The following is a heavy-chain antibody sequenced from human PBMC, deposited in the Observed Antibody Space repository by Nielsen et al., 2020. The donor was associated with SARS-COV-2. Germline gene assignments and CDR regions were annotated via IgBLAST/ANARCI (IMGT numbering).Heavy chain of an antibody. CDR1: GFTFSSYG. V-gene: IGHV3-30*18. Sequence: SLKISFAASGFTFSSYGMHWVRQAPGKGLEWVAVISYDGSNKYYADSVKGRFTISRDNSKNTLYLQMNSLRAEDTAVYYCAKPDYWGQGTLVTVSS. CDR3: AKPDY. CDR2: ISYDGSNK. J-gene: IGHJ4*02.